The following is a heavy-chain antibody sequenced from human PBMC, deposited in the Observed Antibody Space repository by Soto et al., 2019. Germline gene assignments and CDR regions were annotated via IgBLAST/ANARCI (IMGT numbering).Heavy chain of an antibody. Sequence: SETLSLTCDVSGASITTYYWSWIRQAPGKGLEWIGNVYHTGSTDYNSSLRSRVTISVDTSKNQFSLNMNSVTAADTAVYYCARRLFGSGWTLDSWGQGAMVTV. V-gene: IGHV4-59*13. CDR1: GASITTYY. CDR2: VYHTGST. J-gene: IGHJ4*02. CDR3: ARRLFGSGWTLDS. D-gene: IGHD6-19*01.